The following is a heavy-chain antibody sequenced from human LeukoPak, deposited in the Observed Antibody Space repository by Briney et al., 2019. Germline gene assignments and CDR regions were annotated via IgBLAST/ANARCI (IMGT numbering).Heavy chain of an antibody. Sequence: KASETLSLTCTVSGGSISSYYCSWIRQPPGKGLEWIGYIYYSGSTNYNPSLKSRVTISVDTSKNQFSLKLSSVTAADTAVYYCASGRSRGAQYYFDYWGQGTLVTVSS. CDR3: ASGRSRGAQYYFDY. J-gene: IGHJ4*02. CDR2: IYYSGST. V-gene: IGHV4-59*01. CDR1: GGSISSYY. D-gene: IGHD1-26*01.